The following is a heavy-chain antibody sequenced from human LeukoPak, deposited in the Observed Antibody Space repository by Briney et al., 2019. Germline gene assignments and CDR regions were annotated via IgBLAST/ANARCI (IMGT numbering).Heavy chain of an antibody. CDR3: AREPITMIVVVTRDFDY. J-gene: IGHJ4*02. CDR2: ISAYNGNT. D-gene: IGHD3-22*01. Sequence: GASVKVSCKASGYTFTSYGISWVRQAPGQGLEWMGWISAYNGNTNYAQKLQGRVTMTTDTSTSTAYMELRSLRSDDTAVYYCAREPITMIVVVTRDFDYWGQGTLVTVSS. CDR1: GYTFTSYG. V-gene: IGHV1-18*01.